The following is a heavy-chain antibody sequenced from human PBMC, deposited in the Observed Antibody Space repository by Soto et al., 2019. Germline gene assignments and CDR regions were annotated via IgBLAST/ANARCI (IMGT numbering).Heavy chain of an antibody. CDR3: ARHGGKYFDN. CDR2: ISHSGST. J-gene: IGHJ4*02. CDR1: GGSFSGHY. V-gene: IGHV4-34*01. D-gene: IGHD1-26*01. Sequence: PSETLSLTCGVYGGSFSGHYWSWIRQPPGKGLEWIGEISHSGSTNYNPSLKSRVIILVDTSKNQLSLKLNSVTAADTAVYYCARHGGKYFDNWGQGTLVTVSS.